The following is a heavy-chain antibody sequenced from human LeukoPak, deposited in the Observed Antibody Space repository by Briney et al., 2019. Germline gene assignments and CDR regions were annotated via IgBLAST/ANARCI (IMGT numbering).Heavy chain of an antibody. CDR3: AITTGWPGFDF. J-gene: IGHJ4*02. V-gene: IGHV3-66*01. D-gene: IGHD6-19*01. CDR1: GFTVSRKH. Sequence: PGGSLRLSCTVSGFTVSRKHMTWVRQAPGKGLEWVSVLYSGGDTDYADSVKGRFSISRDNSKNTLYLQMNSLGAEDTAVYYCAITTGWPGFDFWGQGTLVTVSS. CDR2: LYSGGDT.